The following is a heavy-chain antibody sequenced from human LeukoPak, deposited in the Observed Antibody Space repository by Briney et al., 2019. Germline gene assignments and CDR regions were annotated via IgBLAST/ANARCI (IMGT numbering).Heavy chain of an antibody. CDR1: GFTFSTYA. CDR3: ARVPYGSGTYTDY. V-gene: IGHV3-30-3*01. CDR2: ITYDGSDK. D-gene: IGHD3-10*01. J-gene: IGHJ4*02. Sequence: PGGSLRLSCAASGFTFSTYAMHWVRQAPGKGLEWVAVITYDGSDKYYADCVKGRFTISRDNSKNTVYLQMNSLRAEDTAVYYCARVPYGSGTYTDYWGRGTLVTVSS.